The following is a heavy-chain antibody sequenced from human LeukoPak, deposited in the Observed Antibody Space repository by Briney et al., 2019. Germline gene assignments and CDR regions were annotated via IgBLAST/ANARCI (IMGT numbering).Heavy chain of an antibody. CDR3: VRYEEWLLRREYYFDY. CDR2: ISAYNGNT. V-gene: IGHV1-18*01. J-gene: IGHJ4*02. CDR1: GYTFTSYG. D-gene: IGHD3-3*01. Sequence: GASVKVSCKASGYTFTSYGISWVRQAPGQGLEWMGWISAYNGNTNYAQKLQGRVTMTTDTSTSTAYMELRSLSSDDTAVYYCVRYEEWLLRREYYFDYWGQGTLVTVSS.